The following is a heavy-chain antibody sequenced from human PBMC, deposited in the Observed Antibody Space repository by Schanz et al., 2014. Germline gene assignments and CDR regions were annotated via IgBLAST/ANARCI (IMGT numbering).Heavy chain of an antibody. V-gene: IGHV1-3*01. D-gene: IGHD2-15*01. J-gene: IGHJ5*02. CDR1: GYRFISHA. CDR2: INAANGNT. CDR3: ARVPYCSGGRCYQDNGFDP. Sequence: QVQLVQSGAEVKKPGASVKVSCKASGYRFISHAIHWVRQAPGQRLEWMGWINAANGNTRYSQKFQGRVTITRDTSASTAYMELSSLRSEDTAGYYCARVPYCSGGRCYQDNGFDPWGRGILVIVSS.